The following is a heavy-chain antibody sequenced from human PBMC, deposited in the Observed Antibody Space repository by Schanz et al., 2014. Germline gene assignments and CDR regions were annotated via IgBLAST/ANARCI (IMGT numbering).Heavy chain of an antibody. J-gene: IGHJ4*02. CDR3: ARARYTGYDCSGY. Sequence: QVQLVQSGAEVKKPGASVKVSCKASGYTFTRYYIHWVRQAPGQGLEWMGIINPNSGETNYEQKFKGRVTLTSDTSISTAFMELSGLTSDDTATYFCARARYTGYDCSGYWGQGTLLIVSS. CDR2: INPNSGET. V-gene: IGHV1-2*02. CDR1: GYTFTRYY. D-gene: IGHD5-12*01.